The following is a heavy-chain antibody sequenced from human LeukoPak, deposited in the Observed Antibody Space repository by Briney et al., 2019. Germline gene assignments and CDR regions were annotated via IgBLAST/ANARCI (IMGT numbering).Heavy chain of an antibody. CDR2: IYSGGST. V-gene: IGHV3-53*01. CDR1: GFTVSSNY. Sequence: GGSLRLSCAASGFTVSSNYMSWVRQAPGKGLEWVSVIYSGGSTYYADSVKGRFTIPRDNSKNTLYLQMNSLRAEDTAVYYCARGIPDGERNYWGQGTLVTVSS. J-gene: IGHJ4*02. CDR3: ARGIPDGERNY. D-gene: IGHD4-17*01.